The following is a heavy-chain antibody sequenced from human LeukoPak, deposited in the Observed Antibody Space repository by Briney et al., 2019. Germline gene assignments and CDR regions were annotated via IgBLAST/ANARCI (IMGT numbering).Heavy chain of an antibody. J-gene: IGHJ1*01. CDR3: ARVPYCGGDCPAEYFQH. CDR1: GYIFTSYG. CDR2: ISAYNGNT. D-gene: IGHD2-21*02. V-gene: IGHV1-18*01. Sequence: ASVKVSCKASGYIFTSYGISWVRQAPGQGLEWMGWISAYNGNTNYAQKLQGGVTMTTDTSTSTAYMELRSLRSDDTAVYYCARVPYCGGDCPAEYFQHWGQGTLVTVSS.